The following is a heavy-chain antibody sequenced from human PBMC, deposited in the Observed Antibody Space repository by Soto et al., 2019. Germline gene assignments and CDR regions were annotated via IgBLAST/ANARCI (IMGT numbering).Heavy chain of an antibody. CDR3: AKVSSAWYAGFFDL. V-gene: IGHV4-30-2*01. Sequence: PSETLSLTCAVSGGSISSGGYSWSWIRQPPGKGLEWIGYIYHSGSTYYNPSLKSRVTISVDRSKNQFSLKLSSVTAEDTAVYYCAKVSSAWYAGFFDLWGQGTLVTVSS. D-gene: IGHD2-8*01. J-gene: IGHJ4*02. CDR2: IYHSGST. CDR1: GGSISSGGYS.